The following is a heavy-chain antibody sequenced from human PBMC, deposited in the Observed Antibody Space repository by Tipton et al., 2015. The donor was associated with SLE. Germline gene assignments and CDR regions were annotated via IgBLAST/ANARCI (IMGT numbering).Heavy chain of an antibody. Sequence: TLSITCTVSGGSISSSTYYWGWIRQPPGKGLEWIGSIYYSGTTYYNPSLKSRVTISVDTSKNQFSLKLSSVTAADTAVYYCARGGAFDIWGQGTMVTVSS. J-gene: IGHJ3*02. V-gene: IGHV4-39*07. D-gene: IGHD3-16*01. CDR2: IYYSGTT. CDR3: ARGGAFDI. CDR1: GGSISSSTYY.